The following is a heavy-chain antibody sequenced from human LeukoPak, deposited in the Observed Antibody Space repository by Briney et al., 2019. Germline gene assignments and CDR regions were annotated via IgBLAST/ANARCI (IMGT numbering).Heavy chain of an antibody. CDR2: IWYDGSIK. J-gene: IGHJ3*02. CDR1: GFTFSSYG. V-gene: IGHV3-33*01. D-gene: IGHD1-26*01. Sequence: GGSLRLSCAASGFTFSSYGMHWVRQAPGKGLEWVAVIWYDGSIKYYADSVKGRFTISRDNPKNTLYLQMNSLRAEDTAVYYCARVGSGSYFLDGFDIWGQGTMVTVSS. CDR3: ARVGSGSYFLDGFDI.